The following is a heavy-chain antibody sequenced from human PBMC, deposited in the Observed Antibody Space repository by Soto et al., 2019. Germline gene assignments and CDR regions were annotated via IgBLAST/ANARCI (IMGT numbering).Heavy chain of an antibody. V-gene: IGHV3-23*01. CDR2: ISGSGGST. CDR1: GFTFSSYA. J-gene: IGHJ4*02. CDR3: AKSRSVWEGEEGDLDY. D-gene: IGHD6-13*01. Sequence: PGGSLRLSCAASGFTFSSYAMSWVRQAPGKGLEWVSAISGSGGSTYYADSVKGRFTISRDNSKNTLYLQMNSLRAEDTAVYYCAKSRSVWEGEEGDLDYWGQGTLVTVSS.